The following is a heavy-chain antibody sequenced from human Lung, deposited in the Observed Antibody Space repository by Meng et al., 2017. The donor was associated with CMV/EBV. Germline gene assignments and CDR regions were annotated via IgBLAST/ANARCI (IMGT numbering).Heavy chain of an antibody. D-gene: IGHD3-10*01. J-gene: IGHJ1*01. V-gene: IGHV4-4*02. CDR2: IPHRGSS. CDR3: LRRSGGSV. Sequence: QVQVRDLGPALVKPSETPPSHGPVPGDSINNHNWWAWVRQPPGKGLEWIGEIPHRGSSAYNPSLKSRVSMSIDKSKNQFSLKLTSVTAADTAVYHCLRRSGGSVWGQGTLVTVSS. CDR1: GDSINNHNW.